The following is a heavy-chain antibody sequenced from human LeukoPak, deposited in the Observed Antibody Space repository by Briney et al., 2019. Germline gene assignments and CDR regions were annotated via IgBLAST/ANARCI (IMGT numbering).Heavy chain of an antibody. CDR1: GYTFTSYD. J-gene: IGHJ6*02. Sequence: ASVKVSCKASGYTFTSYDINWVRQATGQGLEWMGWMNPNSGNTGYAQKFQGRVTMTRNTSISTAYMELSSLRSEDTAVYYCARSTPNYSPSDAADGMDVWGQGTTVTVSS. CDR3: ARSTPNYSPSDAADGMDV. V-gene: IGHV1-8*01. D-gene: IGHD1-7*01. CDR2: MNPNSGNT.